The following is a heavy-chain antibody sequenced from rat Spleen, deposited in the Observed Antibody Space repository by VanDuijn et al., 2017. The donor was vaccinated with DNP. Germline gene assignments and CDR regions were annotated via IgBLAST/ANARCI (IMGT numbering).Heavy chain of an antibody. D-gene: IGHD5-1*01. CDR1: GFSLTSYG. CDR3: TRESWGYVMDA. CDR2: IWGDGNT. Sequence: QVQLKESGPGLVQPSQTMSLTCTVSGFSLTSYGVSWVRQPPGKGLEWMGGIWGDGNTDYNSALKSRLSINRDTSKSQVFLKMNSLQTDDTAIYYCTRESWGYVMDAWGQGASVTVSS. V-gene: IGHV2S75*01. J-gene: IGHJ4*01.